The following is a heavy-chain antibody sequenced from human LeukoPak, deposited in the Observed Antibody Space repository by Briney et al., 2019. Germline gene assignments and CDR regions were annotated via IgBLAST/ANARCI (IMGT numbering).Heavy chain of an antibody. Sequence: GGSLRLSCEASGFTFTSNGMSWVRQAPGKGLEWVSFISVRGGSSYYADSVKGRFTISRDYSKNTLFLQMNSLRAKNTAVYYCAALSPSGKLMGYFDYRGEGTPVTASS. J-gene: IGHJ4*02. CDR3: AALSPSGKLMGYFDY. D-gene: IGHD2/OR15-2a*01. CDR1: GFTFTSNG. V-gene: IGHV3-23*01. CDR2: ISVRGGSS.